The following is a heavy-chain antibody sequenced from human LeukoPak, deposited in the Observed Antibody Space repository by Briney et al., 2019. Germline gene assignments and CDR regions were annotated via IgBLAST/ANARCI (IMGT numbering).Heavy chain of an antibody. CDR3: AKRPSDYGDYVSYFDY. CDR2: ISDDGRRK. D-gene: IGHD4-17*01. CDR1: GFSFNSYG. Sequence: GGSLRLSCAASGFSFNSYGMHWVRQAPGKGLEWVGVISDDGRRKDYADSVKGRFTISRDNSKDTLYLQMNSLRAEDTAVYYCAKRPSDYGDYVSYFDYWGQGTLVTVSS. J-gene: IGHJ4*02. V-gene: IGHV3-30*18.